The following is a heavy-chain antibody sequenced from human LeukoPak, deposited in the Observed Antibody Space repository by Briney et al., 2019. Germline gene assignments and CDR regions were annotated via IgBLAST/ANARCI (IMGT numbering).Heavy chain of an antibody. Sequence: PGGSLRLSCAASGFTFSSYSMKWVRQAPGKGLEWVSYISSSSTTIHYADSVKGRFTISRDNAKNSLYLLMISLRDEDTAVYYCARGSVGEFWGQGTLVTVSS. D-gene: IGHD3-16*01. V-gene: IGHV3-48*02. CDR2: ISSSSTTI. CDR3: ARGSVGEF. J-gene: IGHJ4*02. CDR1: GFTFSSYS.